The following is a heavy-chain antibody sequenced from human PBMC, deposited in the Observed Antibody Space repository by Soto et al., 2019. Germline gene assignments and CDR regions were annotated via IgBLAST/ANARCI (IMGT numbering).Heavy chain of an antibody. V-gene: IGHV3-21*01. CDR1: EFTFSLYS. CDR2: ISSTGSYI. J-gene: IGHJ5*01. CDR3: ARLSRGNWFDS. Sequence: EVQLVESGGGLVKPGGSLRLSCAVSEFTFSLYSMSWVRQAPGKGLEWVSSISSTGSYIYYADSVKGRFTVSRDNAKNSLFLQLNSLRAEDTAGYHCARLSRGNWFDSWGQGTLVTVSS. D-gene: IGHD3-10*01.